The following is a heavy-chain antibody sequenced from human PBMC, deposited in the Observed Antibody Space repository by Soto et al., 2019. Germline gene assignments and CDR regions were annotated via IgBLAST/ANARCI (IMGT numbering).Heavy chain of an antibody. CDR2: IYYSGST. CDR1: GGSISSSSYY. D-gene: IGHD3-22*01. CDR3: ASLIADSSGYPNWFDP. Sequence: SETLSLACSVSGGSISSSSYYWGWMRQPPEKGLEWIGSIYYSGSTDYNPSLKSRVTISVDTSKNQFSLKLSSVTAADTAMYYGASLIADSSGYPNWFDPWGQETLVTVSS. J-gene: IGHJ5*02. V-gene: IGHV4-39*01.